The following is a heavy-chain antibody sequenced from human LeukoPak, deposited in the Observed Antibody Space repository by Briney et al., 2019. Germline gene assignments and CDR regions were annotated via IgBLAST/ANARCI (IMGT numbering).Heavy chain of an antibody. CDR2: ISGSGGST. CDR1: GFTFSSYA. D-gene: IGHD3-16*02. V-gene: IGHV3-23*01. Sequence: GGSLRLSCAASGFTFSSYAMSWVRQAPGKGLEWVSAISGSGGSTYYADSVEGRFTISRDNSKNTLYLQMNSLRAEDTAVYYCAKIWGTFGGVIPDYWGQGTLVTVSS. CDR3: AKIWGTFGGVIPDY. J-gene: IGHJ4*02.